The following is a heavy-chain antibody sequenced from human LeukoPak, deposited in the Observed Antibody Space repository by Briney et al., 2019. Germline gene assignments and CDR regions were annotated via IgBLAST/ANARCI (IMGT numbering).Heavy chain of an antibody. CDR3: SRDRGGYSYGPNFDY. J-gene: IGHJ4*02. D-gene: IGHD5-18*01. V-gene: IGHV3-49*04. CDR2: IRSKAYGGTR. Sequence: GGSLRLSCTASGFSLGDYGMSWVRQAGGKGGEWVGFIRSKAYGGTREYGGAVKGRFTISRDDSKSIAYLQMNSLKTEDTAVYYCSRDRGGYSYGPNFDYWGQGTLVTVSS. CDR1: GFSLGDYG.